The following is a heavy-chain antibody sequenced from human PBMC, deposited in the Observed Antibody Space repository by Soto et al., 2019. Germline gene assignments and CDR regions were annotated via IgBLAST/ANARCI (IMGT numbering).Heavy chain of an antibody. CDR2: TYYRSQWYN. Sequence: PSQTLSLTCVVSGDGVSSNSAVWNWIRQSPSRGLEWLGRTYYRSQWYNDYAVSVKSRITINPDTSKNQLSLQLNSVTPEDTAVYYCVRSSNWSFDSWGQGTLVTVSS. CDR3: VRSSNWSFDS. CDR1: GDGVSSNSAV. J-gene: IGHJ4*02. D-gene: IGHD6-13*01. V-gene: IGHV6-1*01.